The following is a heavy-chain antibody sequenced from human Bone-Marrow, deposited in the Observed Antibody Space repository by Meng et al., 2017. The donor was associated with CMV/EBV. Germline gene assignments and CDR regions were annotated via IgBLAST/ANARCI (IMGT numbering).Heavy chain of an antibody. D-gene: IGHD2-2*01. CDR1: GYTSTSDG. Sequence: SVKASGYTSTSDGISWVRQAPGQGLEWMGWISAYNGNTNYAQKLQGRVTMTTDTSTSTAYMELRSLRSDDTAVYYCARGQLPPRFDPWGQGTLVTVSS. V-gene: IGHV1-18*01. J-gene: IGHJ5*02. CDR3: ARGQLPPRFDP. CDR2: ISAYNGNT.